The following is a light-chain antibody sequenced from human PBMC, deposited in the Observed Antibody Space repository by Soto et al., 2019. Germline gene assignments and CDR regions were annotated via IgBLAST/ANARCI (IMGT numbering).Light chain of an antibody. V-gene: IGKV3-11*01. CDR2: DAS. J-gene: IGKJ4*01. CDR1: QSVSSY. CDR3: QQRSNWQLT. Sequence: EIVLTQSPATLSLSPGERATLSCRASQSVSSYLAWYQQKPGQAPRLLIYDASNRATGIPARFSGSGSGTDFTLTISSLEPEDCAVYYCQQRSNWQLTFGGGTQVQIK.